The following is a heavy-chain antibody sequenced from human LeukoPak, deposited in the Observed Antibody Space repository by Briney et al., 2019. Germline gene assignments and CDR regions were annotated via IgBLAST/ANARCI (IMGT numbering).Heavy chain of an antibody. CDR3: VRRSRGGFDY. J-gene: IGHJ4*02. V-gene: IGHV4-39*01. CDR2: VYDSGGT. CDR1: GGPISRSGYY. Sequence: PSETLSLTCTVSGGPISRSGYYWGWIRQPPGKGLEWIGSVYDSGGTYDNPSLKSRVTISVDTSKNQFSLKLRTVTAADTAVYYCVRRSRGGFDYWGQGTLVTVSS. D-gene: IGHD3-10*01.